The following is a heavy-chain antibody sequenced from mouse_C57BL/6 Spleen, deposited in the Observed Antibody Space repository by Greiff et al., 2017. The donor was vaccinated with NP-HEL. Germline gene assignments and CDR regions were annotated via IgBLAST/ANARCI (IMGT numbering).Heavy chain of an antibody. D-gene: IGHD2-4*01. CDR3: ARHDYARIFDY. Sequence: QVHVKQSGPELVKPGASVKISCKASGYAFSSSWMNWVKQRPGKGLEWIGRIYPGDGDTNYNGKFKGKATLTADKSSSTAYMQLGSLTSKDSAVYFCARHDYARIFDYWGQGTTLTVSS. CDR1: GYAFSSSW. CDR2: IYPGDGDT. J-gene: IGHJ2*01. V-gene: IGHV1-82*01.